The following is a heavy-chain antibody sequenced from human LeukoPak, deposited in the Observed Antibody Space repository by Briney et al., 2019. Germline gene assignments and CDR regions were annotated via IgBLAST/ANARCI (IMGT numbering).Heavy chain of an antibody. CDR1: GFTLSSYG. CDR3: AKAQRWEVATILDY. Sequence: GGSLRLSCTASGFTLSSYGMHWVRQAPGKGLEWVAVISYDGSNKYYADSVKGRFTISRDNSKNTLYLQMNSLRAEDTAVYYCAKAQRWEVATILDYWGQGTLVTVSS. V-gene: IGHV3-30*18. CDR2: ISYDGSNK. D-gene: IGHD5-12*01. J-gene: IGHJ4*02.